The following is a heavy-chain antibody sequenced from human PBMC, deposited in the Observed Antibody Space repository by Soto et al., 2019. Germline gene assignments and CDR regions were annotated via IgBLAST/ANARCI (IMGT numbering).Heavy chain of an antibody. CDR1: GGSISSSSYY. CDR3: ARQGYCISTSCYGGGFDY. Sequence: QLQLQESGPGLVKPSETLSLTCTVSGGSISSSSYYWGWIRQPPGKGLEWIGSIYYSGSTYYNPSRKSRVSISADTSKNQFALKLSSVTAADTAVYYCARQGYCISTSCYGGGFDYWGQGTLVTVSS. V-gene: IGHV4-39*01. J-gene: IGHJ4*02. CDR2: IYYSGST. D-gene: IGHD2-2*01.